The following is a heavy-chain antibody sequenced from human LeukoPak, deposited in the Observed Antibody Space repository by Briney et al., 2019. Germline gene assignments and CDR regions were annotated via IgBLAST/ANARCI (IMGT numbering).Heavy chain of an antibody. V-gene: IGHV4-59*12. CDR2: ISYSGST. CDR3: ARAYYDTSGYPGWYFDL. CDR1: GGSISSYY. D-gene: IGHD3-22*01. J-gene: IGHJ2*01. Sequence: PSETLSLTCTVSGGSISSYYWSWIRQPPEKGLEWNACISYSGSTNYNPSLKSRVTMSVDTSKNQFSLKLTSVTAADTAVYYCARAYYDTSGYPGWYFDLWGRGTLVTVSS.